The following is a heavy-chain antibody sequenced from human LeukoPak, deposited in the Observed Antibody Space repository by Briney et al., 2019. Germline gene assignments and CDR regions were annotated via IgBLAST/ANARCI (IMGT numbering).Heavy chain of an antibody. Sequence: GGSLRLSCGASGFTFSTYWMSWVRQAPGKGLEWVGNIRQDGGEKNYVGSVKGRFTISRDNGNNSLYLQMNSLRADDTAVYYCTRDLEHWGQRTLVTVSS. CDR1: GFTFSTYW. V-gene: IGHV3-7*01. J-gene: IGHJ1*01. CDR2: IRQDGGEK. CDR3: TRDLEH.